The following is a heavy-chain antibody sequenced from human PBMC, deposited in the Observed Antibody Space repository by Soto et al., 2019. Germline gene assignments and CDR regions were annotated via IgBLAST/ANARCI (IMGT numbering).Heavy chain of an antibody. CDR3: ARVPYCRSSSCYSYFHR. V-gene: IGHV3-74*01. D-gene: IGHD2-2*01. Sequence: EVQLVESGGGLVQPGGSLRLSCAASGFTLSNYWMHWARQAPGKGLVWVSRISSDGSSTNYADSVKGRFTISRDNAKNTLNRQMNSLRAEDTAVYSCARVPYCRSSSCYSYFHRWRQRHLV. CDR1: GFTLSNYW. CDR2: ISSDGSST. J-gene: IGHJ4*02.